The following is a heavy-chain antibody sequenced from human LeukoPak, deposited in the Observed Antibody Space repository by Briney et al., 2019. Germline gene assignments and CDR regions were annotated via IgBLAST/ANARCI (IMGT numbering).Heavy chain of an antibody. CDR2: ISYDGSNK. CDR3: AREQHYDFWSGYYANYYYYYGMDV. Sequence: PGGSLRLSCAASGFTFSSYSMNWVRQAPGKGLEWVAVISYDGSNKYYADSVKGRFTISRDNSKNTLYLQMNSLRAEDTAVYYCAREQHYDFWSGYYANYYYYYGMDVWGQGTTVTVSS. J-gene: IGHJ6*02. V-gene: IGHV3-30*03. D-gene: IGHD3-3*01. CDR1: GFTFSSYS.